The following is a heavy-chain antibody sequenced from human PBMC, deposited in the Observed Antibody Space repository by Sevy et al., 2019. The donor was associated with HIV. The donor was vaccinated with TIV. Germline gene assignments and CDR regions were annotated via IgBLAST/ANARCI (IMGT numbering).Heavy chain of an antibody. V-gene: IGHV3-48*01. J-gene: IGHJ3*02. D-gene: IGHD6-19*01. Sequence: VGSLRLSCAASGFTFSSYSMNWVRQAPGKGLEWVSYISSSSSTIYYADSVKGRFTISRDNAKNSLFLQMNSLRGEDTAVYCCARDKTVVGTGAFDIWGHGTMVTVSS. CDR3: ARDKTVVGTGAFDI. CDR2: ISSSSSTI. CDR1: GFTFSSYS.